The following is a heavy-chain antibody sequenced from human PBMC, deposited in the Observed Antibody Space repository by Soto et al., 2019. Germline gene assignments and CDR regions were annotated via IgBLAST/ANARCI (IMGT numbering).Heavy chain of an antibody. Sequence: QVQLVQSGAAVKKPGSSVKVSCKASGGTFSSYAISWVRQAPGQGLEWMGGIIPIFGTAHYAQKFQGRVTITADESTSTAYMELSSLRSEDTAVYYCARASDDRRPRLVAGFDYWGQGTVVTVSS. CDR2: IIPIFGTA. V-gene: IGHV1-69*01. J-gene: IGHJ4*02. CDR1: GGTFSSYA. CDR3: ARASDDRRPRLVAGFDY. D-gene: IGHD6-19*01.